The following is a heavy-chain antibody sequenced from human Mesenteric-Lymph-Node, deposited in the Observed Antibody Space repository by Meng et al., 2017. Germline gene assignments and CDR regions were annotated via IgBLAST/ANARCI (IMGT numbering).Heavy chain of an antibody. J-gene: IGHJ4*02. Sequence: GGSLRLSCAASGFTVSSNYMSWVRQAPGKGLEWVSVIYSGGSTYYADSVKGRFTISRDNSKNTLYLQMNSLRAEDTAVYYCARERYSSGWYPEEEGLRFDYWGQGTLVTVSS. V-gene: IGHV3-66*02. D-gene: IGHD6-19*01. CDR3: ARERYSSGWYPEEEGLRFDY. CDR2: IYSGGST. CDR1: GFTVSSNY.